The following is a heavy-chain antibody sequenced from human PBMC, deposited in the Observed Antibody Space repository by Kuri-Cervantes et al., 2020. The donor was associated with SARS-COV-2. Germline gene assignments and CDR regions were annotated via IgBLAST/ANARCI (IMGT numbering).Heavy chain of an antibody. D-gene: IGHD5-12*01. CDR1: GFTFIDHY. V-gene: IGHV3-11*06. J-gene: IGHJ1*01. CDR3: ARGDAEVGATLDGT. CDR2: ISSRSTET. Sequence: GESLKISCAASGFTFIDHYMNWVRQAPGKGLVWISYISSRSTETNYADSVKGRFTISRDNAKSLVFLQLDNLRIEDTGTYYCARGDAEVGATLDGTWGQGTVVTVSS.